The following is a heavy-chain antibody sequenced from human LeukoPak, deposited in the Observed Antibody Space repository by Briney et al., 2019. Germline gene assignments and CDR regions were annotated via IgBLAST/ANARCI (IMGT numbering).Heavy chain of an antibody. V-gene: IGHV1-46*01. J-gene: IGHJ4*02. CDR2: INPSGGST. CDR1: GYTFTSYY. Sequence: ASVKVSCKASGYTFTSYYMHWVRQAPGQGLEWVGIINPSGGSTSYAQKFQGRVTMTRDTSTSTVYMELSSLRSEDTAVYYCARDRLTQAIDYWGQGTLVTVSS. CDR3: ARDRLTQAIDY. D-gene: IGHD6-6*01.